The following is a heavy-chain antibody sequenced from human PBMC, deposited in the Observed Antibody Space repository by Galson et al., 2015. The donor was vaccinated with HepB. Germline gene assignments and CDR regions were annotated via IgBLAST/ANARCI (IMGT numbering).Heavy chain of an antibody. CDR1: GYDFPSYW. CDR2: IIPRAPYT. V-gene: IGHV5-10-1*01. J-gene: IGHJ3*02. Sequence: QSGAEVKKPGESLRISCKGFGYDFPSYWISWLRQMPGRGWEWMGGIIPRAPYTIYSPSFQGHVTISVDKSINTAYVQWSSLMASDTAMYFCARHPSQAFDIWGQGTMVTVSS. CDR3: ARHPSQAFDI.